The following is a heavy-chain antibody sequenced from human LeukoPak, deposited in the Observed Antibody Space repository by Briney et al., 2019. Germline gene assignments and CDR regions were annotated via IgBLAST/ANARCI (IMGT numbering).Heavy chain of an antibody. CDR2: INPSSGGT. D-gene: IGHD3-22*01. CDR1: GYTFHAWY. CDR3: AVQAPPAPYYYDSSGYYP. Sequence: ASVKVSCKASGYTFHAWYMHWVRQAPGQGLEWMGWINPSSGGTKYAQKFQGRVTMTRDTSTSTVYMELSSLRSEDTAVYYCAVQAPPAPYYYDSSGYYPWGQGTLVTVSS. J-gene: IGHJ5*02. V-gene: IGHV1-2*02.